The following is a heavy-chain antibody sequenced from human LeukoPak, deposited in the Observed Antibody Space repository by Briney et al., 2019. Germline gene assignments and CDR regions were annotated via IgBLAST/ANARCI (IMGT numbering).Heavy chain of an antibody. CDR3: ARYDYYDSSGYPLGGWFDP. CDR2: INPNSGGT. J-gene: IGHJ5*02. CDR1: RYTFTGYY. D-gene: IGHD3-22*01. V-gene: IGHV1-2*02. Sequence: GASVKVSCKTSRYTFTGYYMHWVRQAPGQGLEWMGWINPNSGGTNYAQKFQGRVTMTRDTSISTAYMELSRLRSDDTAVYYCARYDYYDSSGYPLGGWFDPWGQGTLVTVSS.